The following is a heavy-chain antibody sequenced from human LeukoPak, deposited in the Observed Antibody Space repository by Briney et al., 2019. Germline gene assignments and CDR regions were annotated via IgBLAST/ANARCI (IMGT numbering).Heavy chain of an antibody. Sequence: GGSLRLSCAASGFTFSSYSMNWVRQAPGKGLEWVSSISSSSSYIYYADSVKGRFTISRDNAKNSLYLQMNSLRAEDTAVYYCARGPTNYYDSSGYYPHAFDIWGQETMVTVSS. D-gene: IGHD3-22*01. J-gene: IGHJ3*02. CDR2: ISSSSSYI. CDR1: GFTFSSYS. CDR3: ARGPTNYYDSSGYYPHAFDI. V-gene: IGHV3-21*01.